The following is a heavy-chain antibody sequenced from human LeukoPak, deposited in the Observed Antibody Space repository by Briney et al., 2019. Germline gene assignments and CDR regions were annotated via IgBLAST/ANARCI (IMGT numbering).Heavy chain of an antibody. V-gene: IGHV4-39*01. CDR1: GGSMSSSTYY. Sequence: SETLSLTCTVSGGSMSSSTYYWGWIRQPPGKGLEWIGSIYHSGSTYYNPSLKSRVTISVDTSKNQFSLKLSSVTAADTAVYYCARHLGIQLWLLDYWGQGTLVTLSS. D-gene: IGHD5-18*01. J-gene: IGHJ4*02. CDR3: ARHLGIQLWLLDY. CDR2: IYHSGST.